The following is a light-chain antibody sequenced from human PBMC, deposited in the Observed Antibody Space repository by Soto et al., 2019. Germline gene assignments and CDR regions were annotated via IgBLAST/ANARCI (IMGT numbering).Light chain of an antibody. CDR3: QSYDSSNHAV. J-gene: IGLJ7*01. CDR2: EDN. CDR1: SGSIASNY. Sequence: NIMLTQPHSVSESPGKTVTISCTRSSGSIASNYVQWYQQRPGSAPTTVIYEDNQRPSGVPDRFSGSIDSSSNSASLTISGLKTEDEADYYCQSYDSSNHAVFGGGTQLTVL. V-gene: IGLV6-57*04.